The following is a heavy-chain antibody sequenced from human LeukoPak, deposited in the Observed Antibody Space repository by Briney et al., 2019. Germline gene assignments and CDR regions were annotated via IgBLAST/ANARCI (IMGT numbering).Heavy chain of an antibody. CDR2: INPKRGVT. V-gene: IGHV1-2*02. CDR1: GYTFTDYY. CDR3: ARERNYGDYGNAFDV. J-gene: IGHJ3*01. D-gene: IGHD4-17*01. Sequence: ASVKVSCKASGYTFTDYYIHWMRQAPGQGLEWMGWINPKRGVTTYAQKFQGRATMTRDTSITTAYMKLTRLRSDDTTIYYCARERNYGDYGNAFDVWGQGTKATVSS.